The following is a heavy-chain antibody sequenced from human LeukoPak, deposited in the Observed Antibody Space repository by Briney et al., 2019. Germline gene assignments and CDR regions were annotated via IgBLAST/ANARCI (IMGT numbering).Heavy chain of an antibody. CDR1: GGTFTSYA. V-gene: IGHV1-69*05. CDR3: ARGGEVENGPGPYCFDY. D-gene: IGHD5-24*01. CDR2: IITIFGTA. J-gene: IGHJ4*03. Sequence: SVKVSCKASGGTFTSYAISWVRQAPGQGLEWMGGIITIFGTANYAQKFQGRATITTDEPTNTTSLELSSLRSEDTAVYYWARGGEVENGPGPYCFDYWGQGTMVTVSS.